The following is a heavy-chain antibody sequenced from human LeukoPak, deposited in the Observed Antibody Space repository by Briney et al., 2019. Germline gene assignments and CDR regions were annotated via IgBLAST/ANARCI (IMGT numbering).Heavy chain of an antibody. Sequence: ASVKVSCKASGYTFTSYYMHWVRQAPGQGLEWMGIINPSGGSTSYAQKLQGRVTMTTDTSTSTAYMELRSLRSDDTAVYYCARGEVATISYYGMDVWGQGTTVTVSS. V-gene: IGHV1-46*01. CDR3: ARGEVATISYYGMDV. CDR1: GYTFTSYY. J-gene: IGHJ6*02. CDR2: INPSGGST. D-gene: IGHD5-12*01.